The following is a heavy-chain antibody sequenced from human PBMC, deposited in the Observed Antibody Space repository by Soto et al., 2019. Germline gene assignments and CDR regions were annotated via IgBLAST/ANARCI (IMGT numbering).Heavy chain of an antibody. CDR2: IYWDDDK. CDR3: AHSRCGGDCLQSYSSHYYYGMDV. J-gene: IGHJ6*04. CDR1: GFSLSTGGVG. V-gene: IGHV2-5*02. D-gene: IGHD2-21*02. Sequence: SGPTLVNPTQTLRLTCTFSGFSLSTGGVGVGWIRQPPGEALEWLALIYWDDDKRYSPSLESRLTITKDTSKNQVVLTMTNMDPVDTATYYCAHSRCGGDCLQSYSSHYYYGMDVWGKGTTVTVSS.